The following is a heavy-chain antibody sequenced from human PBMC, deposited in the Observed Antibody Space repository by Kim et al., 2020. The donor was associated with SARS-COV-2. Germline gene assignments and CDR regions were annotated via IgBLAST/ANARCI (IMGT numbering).Heavy chain of an antibody. Sequence: SPSLKSLVTISVDTSKDQFSLKLSSVTAADTAVYYCARRSYYDSSGYYKYWGQGTLVTVSS. CDR3: ARRSYYDSSGYYKY. D-gene: IGHD3-22*01. V-gene: IGHV4-39*01. J-gene: IGHJ4*02.